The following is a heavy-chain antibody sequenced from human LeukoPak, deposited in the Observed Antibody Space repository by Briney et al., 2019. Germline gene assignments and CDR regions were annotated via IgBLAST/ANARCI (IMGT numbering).Heavy chain of an antibody. CDR3: AKEYDFWSGYYFDY. D-gene: IGHD3-3*01. Sequence: GGSLRLSCAASGFTFSNYWMHWVRQAPGKGLEWVAHIKQDGSEKYYVDSVKGRFTISRDNAKNSLYLQMNSLRAEDTAVYYCAKEYDFWSGYYFDYWGQGTLVTVSS. CDR2: IKQDGSEK. J-gene: IGHJ4*02. CDR1: GFTFSNYW. V-gene: IGHV3-7*01.